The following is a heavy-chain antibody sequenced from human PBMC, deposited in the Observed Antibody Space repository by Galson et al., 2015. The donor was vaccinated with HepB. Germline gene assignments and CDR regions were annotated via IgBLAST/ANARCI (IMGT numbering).Heavy chain of an antibody. CDR2: IIPILGIA. D-gene: IGHD6-13*01. V-gene: IGHV1-69*02. CDR3: ARTSRRTSSSWLVNWFDP. Sequence: SVKVSCKASGGTFSSYTISWVRQAPGQGLEWMGRIIPILGIANYAQKLQGRVTITADKSTSTAYMELSSLRSEDTAVYYCARTSRRTSSSWLVNWFDPWGQGTLVTVSS. J-gene: IGHJ5*02. CDR1: GGTFSSYT.